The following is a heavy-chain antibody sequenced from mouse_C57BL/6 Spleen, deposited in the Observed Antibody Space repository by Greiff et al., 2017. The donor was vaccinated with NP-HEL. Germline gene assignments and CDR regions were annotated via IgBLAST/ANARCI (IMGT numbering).Heavy chain of an antibody. CDR2: IYPGDGDT. CDR3: ARRDWDENWYFDV. Sequence: VQLQQSGAELVKPGASVKISCKASGYAFSSYWMNWVKQRPGKGLEWIGQIYPGDGDTNYNGTFKGKATLTEDKSSSTAYMQLSSLTSEDSAVYFCARRDWDENWYFDVWGTGTTVTVSS. V-gene: IGHV1-80*01. J-gene: IGHJ1*03. CDR1: GYAFSSYW. D-gene: IGHD4-1*01.